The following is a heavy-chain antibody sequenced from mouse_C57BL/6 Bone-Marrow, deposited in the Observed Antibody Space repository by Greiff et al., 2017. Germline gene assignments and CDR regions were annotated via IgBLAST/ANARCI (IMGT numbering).Heavy chain of an antibody. CDR2: IYPGDGDT. J-gene: IGHJ2*01. Sequence: QVQLQQSGPELVKPGASVKISCKASGYAFSSSWMNWVKQRPGKGLEWIGRIYPGDGDTNSNGKFKGKATLTADKSSSTAYMQLSSLTSEDSAVYFCARLRKGYWGQGTTLTVSS. V-gene: IGHV1-82*01. CDR1: GYAFSSSW. CDR3: ARLRKGY.